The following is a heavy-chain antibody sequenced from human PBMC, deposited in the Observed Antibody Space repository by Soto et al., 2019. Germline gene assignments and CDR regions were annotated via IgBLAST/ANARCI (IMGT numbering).Heavy chain of an antibody. CDR2: FRDSRNP. D-gene: IGHD4-4*01. V-gene: IGHV4-59*01. J-gene: IGHJ4*02. CDR1: GDSITNNY. Sequence: PSETLSLTCTVRGDSITNNYWNWLRQPPGKGLEWIGYFRDSRNPTYNPSLKSRATISVDSSRNQFSLKLTSVTAADTAVYYCGRKARGNSPLAYGGQGPLVTVSS. CDR3: GRKARGNSPLAY.